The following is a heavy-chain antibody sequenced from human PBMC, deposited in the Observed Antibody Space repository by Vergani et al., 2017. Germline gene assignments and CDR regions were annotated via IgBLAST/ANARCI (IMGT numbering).Heavy chain of an antibody. CDR1: GFSFSTYW. D-gene: IGHD3-3*01. CDR2: IFPGDSQI. Sequence: EVHLVQSGAEVKKPGVSLKISCKCSGFSFSTYWIGWVRQMPGKGLEWMGVIFPGDSQIRSSLSFQGRVTISADKSISSSYLQWYSLQASDTAMYYCARLGYGYYYHGFDIWGQRTAVTFSS. J-gene: IGHJ3*02. CDR3: ARLGYGYYYHGFDI. V-gene: IGHV5-51*01.